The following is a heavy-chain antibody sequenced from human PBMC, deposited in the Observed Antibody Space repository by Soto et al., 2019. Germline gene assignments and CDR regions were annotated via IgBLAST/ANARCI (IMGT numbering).Heavy chain of an antibody. CDR3: ARVGRRWAPITYFDY. D-gene: IGHD1-20*01. CDR1: GDSISSYY. CDR2: IYYSGST. V-gene: IGHV4-59*06. J-gene: IGHJ4*02. Sequence: SETLSLTCTVAGDSISSYYWTWIRQHPGKGLEWIGYIYYSGSTYYNPSLKSRVTISVDTSKNQFSLKLSSVTAADTAVYYCARVGRRWAPITYFDYWGQGTLVTVSS.